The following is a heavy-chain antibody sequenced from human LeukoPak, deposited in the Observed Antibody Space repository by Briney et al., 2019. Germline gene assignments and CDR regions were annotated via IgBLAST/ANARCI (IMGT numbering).Heavy chain of an antibody. J-gene: IGHJ4*02. CDR2: INPNSGGT. CDR1: GYTFTGYY. D-gene: IGHD6-13*01. Sequence: GASVKVSCKASGYTFTGYYMHWVRQAPGQGLEWMGWINPNSGGTNYAQKFQGRVTMTRDTSISTAYMELSRLRSDDTAVYYCARGLSSSWYRRGYYFDYWGQGTLVTVSS. CDR3: ARGLSSSWYRRGYYFDY. V-gene: IGHV1-2*02.